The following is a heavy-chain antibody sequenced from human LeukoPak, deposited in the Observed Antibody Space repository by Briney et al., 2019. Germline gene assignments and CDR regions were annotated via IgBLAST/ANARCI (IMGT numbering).Heavy chain of an antibody. CDR2: MNPNSGNR. CDR3: ARGVGYYDASGTYVYYFDS. V-gene: IGHV1-8*01. Sequence: ASVKVSCKASGYTFTSYDINWVRQATGQGLEWMRWMNPNSGNRGYAQKFQGRVSVTRNTSMSTTYMELSSLRFEDTAVYYCARGVGYYDASGTYVYYFDSWGQGTLVTVSS. D-gene: IGHD3-10*01. CDR1: GYTFTSYD. J-gene: IGHJ4*02.